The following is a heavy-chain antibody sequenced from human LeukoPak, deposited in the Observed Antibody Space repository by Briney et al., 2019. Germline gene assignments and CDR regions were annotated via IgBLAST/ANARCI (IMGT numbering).Heavy chain of an antibody. CDR1: GSTFSSYA. J-gene: IGHJ4*02. CDR2: TSGSGSST. D-gene: IGHD2-2*01. Sequence: GGSLRPSSAPYGSTFSSYAMSWDRQAPGKGLEWVSATSGSGSSTYYADSVKGRFTISRHNSKNTLYLQMNSLRAEDTAVYYCAKAGERRGYCSSTSCCIDYWGQGTLVTVSS. CDR3: AKAGERRGYCSSTSCCIDY. V-gene: IGHV3-23*01.